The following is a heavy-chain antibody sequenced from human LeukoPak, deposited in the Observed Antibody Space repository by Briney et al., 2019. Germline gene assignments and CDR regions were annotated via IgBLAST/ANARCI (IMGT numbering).Heavy chain of an antibody. Sequence: GGYLRLSCAASGFMFNGYSMTWVRQAPGKGLEWVSYISGGSDYIYYTDSVKGRFTISRDNAKKSLYLQLNSLRADDTAVYYCAREGGHSGTYSTAFDMWGQGTMVTVSS. CDR1: GFMFNGYS. D-gene: IGHD1-26*01. CDR2: ISGGSDYI. CDR3: AREGGHSGTYSTAFDM. J-gene: IGHJ3*02. V-gene: IGHV3-21*01.